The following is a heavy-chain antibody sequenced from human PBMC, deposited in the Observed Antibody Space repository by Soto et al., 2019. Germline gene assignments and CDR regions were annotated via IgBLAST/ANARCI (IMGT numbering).Heavy chain of an antibody. Sequence: EVQLVESGGGLVKPGGSLRLSCAASGFTFSSYSMNWVRQAPGKGLEWVSSISSSSSYIYYADSVKGRFTISRDNAKNSLYLQMNSLRAEDTAVYYCAGDSDSSGWYDAFDIWGQGTMVTVSS. D-gene: IGHD6-19*01. CDR3: AGDSDSSGWYDAFDI. CDR1: GFTFSSYS. J-gene: IGHJ3*02. V-gene: IGHV3-21*01. CDR2: ISSSSSYI.